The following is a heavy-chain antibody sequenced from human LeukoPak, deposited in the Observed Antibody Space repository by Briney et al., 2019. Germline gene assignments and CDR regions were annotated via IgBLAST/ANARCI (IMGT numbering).Heavy chain of an antibody. CDR2: VYYSGRT. J-gene: IGHJ4*02. CDR3: ARHGYDSNGLD. D-gene: IGHD3-22*01. Sequence: PSETLSLTCTVSGGSINNYYWSWSRKPPGKGLQWIGYVYYSGRTSYNPSLQSRVTISVNTSKSEFSLKLSSVIAADTAVYYCARHGYDSNGLDWGQGTLVTVSS. V-gene: IGHV4-59*08. CDR1: GGSINNYY.